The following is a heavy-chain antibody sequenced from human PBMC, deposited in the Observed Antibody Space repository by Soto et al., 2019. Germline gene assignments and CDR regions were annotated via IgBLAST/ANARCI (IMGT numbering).Heavy chain of an antibody. CDR3: ARGWEQTSPLFDY. Sequence: GGSLRLSCAASGFTFSSYAMHWVRQAPGKGLEWVAVISYDGSNKYYADSVKGRFTISRDNSKNTLYLQMNSLRAEDTAVYYCARGWEQTSPLFDYWGQGTLVTVSS. J-gene: IGHJ4*02. V-gene: IGHV3-30-3*01. CDR1: GFTFSSYA. D-gene: IGHD1-26*01. CDR2: ISYDGSNK.